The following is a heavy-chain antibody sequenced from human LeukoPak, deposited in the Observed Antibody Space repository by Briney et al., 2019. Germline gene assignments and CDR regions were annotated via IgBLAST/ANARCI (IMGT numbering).Heavy chain of an antibody. CDR3: ARFSYYYGSGYYYYGMDV. D-gene: IGHD3-10*01. V-gene: IGHV4-4*02. J-gene: IGHJ6*02. CDR2: IYRDGNT. CDR1: GGSISSGNW. Sequence: SGTLSLTCVVSGGSISSGNWWSWVRQSPEKGLEWIAEIYRDGNTNYNPSLKSRATISVDTSNNQFSLKLTSVTAADTAMYYCARFSYYYGSGYYYYGMDVWGQGTTVTVSS.